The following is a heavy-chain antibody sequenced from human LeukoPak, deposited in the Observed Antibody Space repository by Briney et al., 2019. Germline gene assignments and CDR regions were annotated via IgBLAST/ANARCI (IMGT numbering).Heavy chain of an antibody. Sequence: GASVKASCKSSGFTFTHEYIHWVRQAPGHGVEWMGWINPYSGAIKYAQKFQGRVTLTRDTSISTAYMELSRLTSGDTAVYYCARDPKSQLLLSGWGEGTLVTVS. CDR3: ARDPKSQLLLSG. J-gene: IGHJ4*02. CDR2: INPYSGAI. CDR1: GFTFTHEY. D-gene: IGHD2-2*01. V-gene: IGHV1-2*02.